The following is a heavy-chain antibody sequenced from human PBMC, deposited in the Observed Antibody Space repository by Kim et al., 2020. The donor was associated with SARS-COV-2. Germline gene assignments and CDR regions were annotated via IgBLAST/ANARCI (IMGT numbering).Heavy chain of an antibody. V-gene: IGHV4-34*01. D-gene: IGHD3-3*01. CDR1: GGSFSGYY. CDR2: INHSGST. J-gene: IGHJ6*02. Sequence: SETLSLTCAVYGGSFSGYYWSWIRQPPGKGLEWIGEINHSGSTNYNPSLKSRVTISVDTSKNQFSLKLSSVTAADTAVYYCARDLTIFGVVTLNYGMDVWGQGTTVTVSS. CDR3: ARDLTIFGVVTLNYGMDV.